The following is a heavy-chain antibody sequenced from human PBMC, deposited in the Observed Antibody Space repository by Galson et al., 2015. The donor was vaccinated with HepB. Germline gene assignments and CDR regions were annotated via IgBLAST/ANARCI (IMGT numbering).Heavy chain of an antibody. J-gene: IGHJ4*02. CDR2: IIPIFGIA. D-gene: IGHD6-19*01. V-gene: IGHV1-69*13. CDR3: AREIAVAGTRVWDY. Sequence: SVKVSCKASGGTFSSYAISWVRQAPGQGLEWMGGIIPIFGIANYAQKFQGRVTITADESTSTAYMELSSLRSEDTAMYYCAREIAVAGTRVWDYWGQGTLVTVSS. CDR1: GGTFSSYA.